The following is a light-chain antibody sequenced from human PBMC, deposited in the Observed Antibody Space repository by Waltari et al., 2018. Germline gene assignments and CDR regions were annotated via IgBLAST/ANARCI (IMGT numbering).Light chain of an antibody. CDR3: QTWDTNTYVL. Sequence: SSELIQPPSESVSPGQTARITCSGDTLGSQYVAWYQHKPGQSPVVVTYQDSKRPSGIPDRFSGSNSGNAATLTISGAQAMDEADYYCQTWDTNTYVLFGGGTKLTVL. CDR2: QDS. V-gene: IGLV3-1*01. J-gene: IGLJ2*01. CDR1: TLGSQY.